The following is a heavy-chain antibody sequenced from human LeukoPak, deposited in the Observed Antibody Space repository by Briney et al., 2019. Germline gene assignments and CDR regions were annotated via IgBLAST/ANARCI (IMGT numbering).Heavy chain of an antibody. V-gene: IGHV3-30*04. CDR3: AKAELGVDTFFDY. CDR2: ISDDGRTT. Sequence: GGSLRLSCAASGFAFRSYAMYWVRQAPDKGLEWVAVISDDGRTTYYADAVKGRFTISRDNSENTLNLQMNSLRAEDTAFYYCAKAELGVDTFFDYWGQGTLVTVSS. CDR1: GFAFRSYA. D-gene: IGHD3-3*01. J-gene: IGHJ4*02.